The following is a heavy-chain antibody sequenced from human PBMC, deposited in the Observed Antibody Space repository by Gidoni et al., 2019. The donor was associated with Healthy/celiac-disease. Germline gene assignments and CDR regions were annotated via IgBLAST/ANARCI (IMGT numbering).Heavy chain of an antibody. Sequence: EVPLVQSVAAVKRHGESLKISCQGSGYSFTSYWIGWVSQMPGKGLEWMGIIYPGDSDNRYSPSFQGQVTISADKSISTAYLQWSSLKASDTAMYYCAIPRGGSWGDAFDIWGQGTMLTVSS. CDR1: GYSFTSYW. CDR3: AIPRGGSWGDAFDI. D-gene: IGHD1-26*01. J-gene: IGHJ3*02. CDR2: IYPGDSDN. V-gene: IGHV5-51*01.